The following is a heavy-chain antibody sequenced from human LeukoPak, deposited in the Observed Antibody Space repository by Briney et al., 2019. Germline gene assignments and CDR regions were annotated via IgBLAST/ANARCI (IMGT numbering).Heavy chain of an antibody. J-gene: IGHJ4*02. CDR1: GFTFGDDA. V-gene: IGHV3-49*04. CDR3: TRDPETQLWLEGY. Sequence: GGSLRLSCTASGFTFGDDAMSWVRQAPGKGLEWVGFIRSKAYGGTTEYAASVNGRFSISRDDSKSIAYLQMNSLKIEDTAVYYCTRDPETQLWLEGYWGQGTLVTVSS. D-gene: IGHD5-18*01. CDR2: IRSKAYGGTT.